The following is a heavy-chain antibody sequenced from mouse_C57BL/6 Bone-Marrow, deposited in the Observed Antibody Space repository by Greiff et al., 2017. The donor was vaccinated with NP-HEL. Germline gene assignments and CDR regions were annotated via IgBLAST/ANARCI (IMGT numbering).Heavy chain of an antibody. D-gene: IGHD2-10*02. V-gene: IGHV5-12*01. Sequence: EVKVEESGGGLVQPGGSLKLSCAASGFTFSDYYMYWVRQTPEKRLEWVAYISNGGGSTYYPDTVKGRFTISRDNAKNTLYLQMSRLQSEDTAMYYCARVWGGYWGQGTTLTVSS. CDR1: GFTFSDYY. J-gene: IGHJ2*01. CDR3: ARVWGGY. CDR2: ISNGGGST.